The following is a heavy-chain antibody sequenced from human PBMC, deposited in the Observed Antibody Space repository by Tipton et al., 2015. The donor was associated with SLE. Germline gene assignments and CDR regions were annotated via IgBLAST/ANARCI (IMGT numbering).Heavy chain of an antibody. D-gene: IGHD2-2*01. CDR2: IDYSGST. J-gene: IGHJ6*03. V-gene: IGHV4-39*07. CDR3: AREGVGYQLFPDYYYYYMDV. CDR1: GGSISSSSYY. Sequence: TLSLTCSVSGGSISSSSYYRGWIRQPPGKGLEWIGSIDYSGSTYYNPSLKSRVTISVDTSKNQFSLKLSSVTAADTAVYYCAREGVGYQLFPDYYYYYMDVWGKGTTVTVSS.